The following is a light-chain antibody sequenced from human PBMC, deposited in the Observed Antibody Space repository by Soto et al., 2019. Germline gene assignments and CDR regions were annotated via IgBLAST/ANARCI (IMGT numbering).Light chain of an antibody. Sequence: DIQMTQSPSTLSASVGDRVTITCRASQSISNSLAWYQQKPGKAPKLLIYKASSLEGGVPSRFSGRGSGTEFTLTISSLQPDDFATYYCQHYNDYSPYTFGQGTKLEIK. V-gene: IGKV1-5*03. CDR3: QHYNDYSPYT. J-gene: IGKJ2*01. CDR2: KAS. CDR1: QSISNS.